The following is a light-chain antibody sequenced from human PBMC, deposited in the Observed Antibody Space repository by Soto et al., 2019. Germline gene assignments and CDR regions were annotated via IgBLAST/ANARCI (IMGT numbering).Light chain of an antibody. CDR3: QQRSNWPPLT. Sequence: EIAVTQSPATLSLSPGERATLSCRTSQSVGSYLAWYQKKPGQAPRLLIYDASNRATGIPARFSGGGSGRDFTLTISSLEPEAFAVYYCQQRSNWPPLTFGGGTKVEI. J-gene: IGKJ4*01. CDR2: DAS. V-gene: IGKV3-11*02. CDR1: QSVGSY.